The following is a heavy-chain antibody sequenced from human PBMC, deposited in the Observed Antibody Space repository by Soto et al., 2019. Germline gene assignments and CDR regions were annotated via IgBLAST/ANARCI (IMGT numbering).Heavy chain of an antibody. CDR3: ARGNSYGYYFDY. D-gene: IGHD5-18*01. CDR1: GGSISSYY. V-gene: IGHV4-59*01. Sequence: SETLSLTCTVSGGSISSYYWSWIRQPPGKGLEWIGYIYYSGSTNYNPSLKSRVTISVDTSKNQFSLKLSSVTAADTAVYYCARGNSYGYYFDYWGQGTLVTVSS. CDR2: IYYSGST. J-gene: IGHJ4*02.